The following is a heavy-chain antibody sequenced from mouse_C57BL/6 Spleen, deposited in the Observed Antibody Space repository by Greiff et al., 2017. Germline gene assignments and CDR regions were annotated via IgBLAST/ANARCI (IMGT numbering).Heavy chain of an antibody. Sequence: VKLQQSGAELVKPGASVKISCKASGYAFSSYWMNWVKQRPGKGLEWIGQIYPGDGDTNYNGKFKGKATLTADKSSSTAYMQLSSLTSEDSAVYFCARSDYYGSSYAYAMDYWGQGTSVTVSS. CDR3: ARSDYYGSSYAYAMDY. J-gene: IGHJ4*01. V-gene: IGHV1-80*01. CDR1: GYAFSSYW. D-gene: IGHD1-1*01. CDR2: IYPGDGDT.